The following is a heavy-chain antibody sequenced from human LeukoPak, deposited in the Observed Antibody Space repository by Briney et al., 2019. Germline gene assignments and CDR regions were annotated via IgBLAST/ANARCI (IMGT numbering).Heavy chain of an antibody. CDR2: ISYDGSNK. V-gene: IGHV3-30*04. CDR3: ARDRVAVATYYYYGMDV. D-gene: IGHD6-19*01. Sequence: PGGSLRLSCAASGFTFSSYAMHWVRQAPGKGLEWVAVISYDGSNKYYADSVKGRFTISRDNSKNTLYLQMNSLRAEDTAVYYCARDRVAVATYYYYGMDVWGQGTTVTVPS. J-gene: IGHJ6*02. CDR1: GFTFSSYA.